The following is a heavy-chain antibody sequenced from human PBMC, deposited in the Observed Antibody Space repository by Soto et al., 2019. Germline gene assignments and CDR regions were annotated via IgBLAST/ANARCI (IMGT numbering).Heavy chain of an antibody. CDR1: GGTFSSYA. J-gene: IGHJ4*02. CDR2: IIPIFGTA. D-gene: IGHD6-13*01. CDR3: ARAAAAAGSFDY. V-gene: IGHV1-69*06. Sequence: QVQLVQSGAEVKKPGSSVKVSCKASGGTFSSYAISWVRQAPGQGLEWMGGIIPIFGTANYAQKFQGRVTITADKSTSTAYMELSRLISEHTAVYYCARAAAAAGSFDYWGQGTLVTVSS.